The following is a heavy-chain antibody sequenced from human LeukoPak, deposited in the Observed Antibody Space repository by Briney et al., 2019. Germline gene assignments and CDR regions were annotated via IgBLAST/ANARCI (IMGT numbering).Heavy chain of an antibody. CDR3: ATLWYDQPFDY. CDR1: GFTFSGHA. Sequence: PGGSLRLSCAASGFTFSGHAMNWVRQAPGKGLEWVSGMSWNSGTIGYADSVKGRFTISRDNAKNSLYLQMNSLRAEDTALYYCATLWYDQPFDYWGQGTLVTVSS. D-gene: IGHD3-16*01. J-gene: IGHJ4*02. V-gene: IGHV3-9*01. CDR2: MSWNSGTI.